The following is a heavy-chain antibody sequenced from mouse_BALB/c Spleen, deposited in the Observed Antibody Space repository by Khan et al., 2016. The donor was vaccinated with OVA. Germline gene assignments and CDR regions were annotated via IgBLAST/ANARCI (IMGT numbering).Heavy chain of an antibody. CDR2: ISSGGHYT. D-gene: IGHD1-1*02. CDR3: ARLAYYYNSEGVAY. CDR1: GFTFSTYG. Sequence: EVQRVESGGDLVKTGGSLKLSCAASGFTFSTYGMSWVRQTPDKRLEWVATISSGGHYTYYIDSVKGRFTISRDNAKNILYLQMTSLRSEDTAIYYCARLAYYYNSEGVAYWGQGTLVTVSA. J-gene: IGHJ3*01. V-gene: IGHV5-6*01.